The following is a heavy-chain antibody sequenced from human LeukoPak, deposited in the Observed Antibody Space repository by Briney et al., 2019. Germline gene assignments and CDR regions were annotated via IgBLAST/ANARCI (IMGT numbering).Heavy chain of an antibody. CDR1: GVSINDYY. CDR3: AREGERWQQSDY. CDR2: ISQTEGT. J-gene: IGHJ4*02. D-gene: IGHD5-24*01. Sequence: PSETLSLTCGVFGVSINDYYWSWIRQSPGKGLEGIGEISQTEGTRYNLSLEGRVTMSVGTSENQLSLKLIFVTAADTAVYYCAREGERWQQSDYWGQGTLVTVSS. V-gene: IGHV4-34*01.